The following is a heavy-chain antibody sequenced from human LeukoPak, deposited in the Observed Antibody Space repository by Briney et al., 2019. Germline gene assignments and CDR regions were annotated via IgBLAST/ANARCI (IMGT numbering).Heavy chain of an antibody. D-gene: IGHD5/OR15-5a*01. Sequence: SETLSLTCTVSNASINNYFWSWIRQPPGKGLEWIGYISHTGSTNYNSSLKSRLAMSVDTSNKQFSLRLSSVTAADTAVYYCARAMSMILPFYFDYWGQRTLVTVSS. CDR3: ARAMSMILPFYFDY. J-gene: IGHJ4*02. CDR1: NASINNYF. CDR2: ISHTGST. V-gene: IGHV4-59*01.